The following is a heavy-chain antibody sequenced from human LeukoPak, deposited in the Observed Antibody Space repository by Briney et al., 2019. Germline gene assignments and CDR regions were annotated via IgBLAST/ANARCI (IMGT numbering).Heavy chain of an antibody. D-gene: IGHD6-13*01. CDR2: ISYDGSNK. V-gene: IGHV3-30-3*01. CDR1: GFTFSSYA. J-gene: IGHJ4*02. CDR3: ARPVAAAAGYFDY. Sequence: PGGSLRLSCAASGFTFSSYAMHWVRQAPGKGLEWVAVISYDGSNKYYADSVKGRFTISRDNSKNTLYLQMNSLRAEDTAVYYCARPVAAAAGYFDYWGQGTLVTASS.